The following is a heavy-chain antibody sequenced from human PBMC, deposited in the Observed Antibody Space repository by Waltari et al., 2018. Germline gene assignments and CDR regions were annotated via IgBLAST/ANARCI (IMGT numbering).Heavy chain of an antibody. J-gene: IGHJ5*02. CDR3: ARVGYCSSTSCYGWFDP. CDR1: GYPFPGYY. CDR2: INPNSGGT. Sequence: QVQLVQSGAELKKPGASVKVSCKASGYPFPGYYMPWVRQAPGQGLEWMGWINPNSGGTNYAQKFQGRVTMTRDTSISTAYMELSRLRSDDTAVYYCARVGYCSSTSCYGWFDPWGQGTLVTVSS. D-gene: IGHD2-2*01. V-gene: IGHV1-2*02.